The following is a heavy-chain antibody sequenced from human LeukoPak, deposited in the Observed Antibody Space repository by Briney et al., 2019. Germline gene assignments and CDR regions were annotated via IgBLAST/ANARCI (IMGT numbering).Heavy chain of an antibody. CDR2: ITSSGTYI. J-gene: IGHJ6*03. CDR1: GFTFSSYW. CDR3: ARDPYSGNYGSYYYYYMDV. D-gene: IGHD3-22*01. V-gene: IGHV3-21*01. Sequence: GGSLRLSCAASGFTFSSYWMSWVRQAPGKALEWVSSITSSGTYIFYADSVKGRFTISRDNAKNSLYLQINSLGPEDTAAYFCARDPYSGNYGSYYYYYMDVWGKGTTVTVSS.